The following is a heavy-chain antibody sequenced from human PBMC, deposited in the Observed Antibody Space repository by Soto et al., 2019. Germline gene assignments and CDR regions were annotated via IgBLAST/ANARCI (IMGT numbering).Heavy chain of an antibody. J-gene: IGHJ5*02. CDR3: ARGSNWFDP. CDR2: IYYSGDT. CDR1: GCTLITYF. V-gene: IGHV4-59*01. Sequence: PSETLSLTCTFSGCTLITYFWSWIRQPPGKGLEWIGYIYYSGDTNYNPSLKSRVTMSIDKSKNQFSLRLSSMTAADTAVYYCARGSNWFDPWGQGTLVTVSS.